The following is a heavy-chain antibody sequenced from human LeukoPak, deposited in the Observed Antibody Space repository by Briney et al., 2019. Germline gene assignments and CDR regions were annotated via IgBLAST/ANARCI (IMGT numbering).Heavy chain of an antibody. J-gene: IGHJ5*02. V-gene: IGHV3-21*01. Sequence: GGSLRLSCAASGFTFSSYSMNWVRQAPGKGLEWVSSISSSSSYIYYADSVKGRFTISRDNAKNSLYLQMNSLRAEDTAVYYCAGEPSGSPNWFDPWGQGTLVTVSS. CDR3: AGEPSGSPNWFDP. CDR2: ISSSSSYI. CDR1: GFTFSSYS. D-gene: IGHD1-26*01.